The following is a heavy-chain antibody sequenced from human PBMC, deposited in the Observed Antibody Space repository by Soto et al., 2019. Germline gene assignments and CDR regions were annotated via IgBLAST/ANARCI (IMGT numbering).Heavy chain of an antibody. Sequence: QITLKESGPTLVNPTQTLTLTCTFSGFSLSSIGVGVGWIRQPPGKALEWLGILYWDEDKHYSPSLKSRISIAKETSKAQVGLTSTNMDPVDTATYYCAHTIVVVSTAHDAFDVWGQGTMVTVSS. V-gene: IGHV2-5*02. CDR1: GFSLSSIGVG. D-gene: IGHD2-2*01. J-gene: IGHJ3*01. CDR2: LYWDEDK. CDR3: AHTIVVVSTAHDAFDV.